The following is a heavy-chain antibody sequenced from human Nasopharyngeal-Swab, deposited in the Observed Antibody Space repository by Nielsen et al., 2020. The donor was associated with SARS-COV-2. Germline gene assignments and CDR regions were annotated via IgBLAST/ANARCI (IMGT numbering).Heavy chain of an antibody. J-gene: IGHJ6*02. V-gene: IGHV1-2*04. CDR3: ARGIAAAGTPGYGMDV. D-gene: IGHD6-13*01. CDR2: INPNSGGT. CDR1: GYTFTGYY. Sequence: ASVKVSCKASGYTFTGYYMHWVRQAPGQGLEWMGWINPNSGGTNYAQKFQGWVTMTRGTSISTAYMELSRLRSDDTAVYYCARGIAAAGTPGYGMDVWGQGTTVTVSS.